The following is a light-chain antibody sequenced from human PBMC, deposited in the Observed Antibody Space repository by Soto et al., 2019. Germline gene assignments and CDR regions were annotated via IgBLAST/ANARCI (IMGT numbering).Light chain of an antibody. CDR3: QQLKRYPLS. Sequence: IQLTQSPSSLSAFIGDRVTITCRASQGISSYLAWYRQKAGKAPELLIEAASTLQSGVPSRFSGSGSGTDFALTISSLQPEDFATYYCQQLKRYPLSFGGGTKVEIK. CDR1: QGISSY. CDR2: AAS. V-gene: IGKV1-9*01. J-gene: IGKJ4*01.